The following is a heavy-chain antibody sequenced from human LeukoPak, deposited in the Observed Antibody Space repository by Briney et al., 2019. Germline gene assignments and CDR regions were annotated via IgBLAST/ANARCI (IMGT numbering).Heavy chain of an antibody. CDR3: ARYVIVAGRQARNWFDP. V-gene: IGHV4-34*01. J-gene: IGHJ5*02. CDR2: INHSGST. D-gene: IGHD3-16*02. CDR1: GGSFSGYY. Sequence: SETLSLTCAVYGGSFSGYYWSRIRQPPGKGLEWIGEINHSGSTNYNPSLKSRVTISVDTSKNQFSLKLSSVTAADTAVYYCARYVIVAGRQARNWFDPWGQGTLVTVSS.